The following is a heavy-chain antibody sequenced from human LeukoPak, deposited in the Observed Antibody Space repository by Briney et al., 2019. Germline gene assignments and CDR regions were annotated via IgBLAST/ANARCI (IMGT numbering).Heavy chain of an antibody. D-gene: IGHD3-10*01. J-gene: IGHJ4*02. CDR2: IWYDGGNK. CDR1: GFTFSTYG. V-gene: IGHV3-33*01. Sequence: GGSLRLSCAASGFTFSTYGIHWVRQAPGKGLEWVAVIWYDGGNKYYADSVKGRFTISRDNSKNTLYLQMNSLRAEDTAVYYCARDLGSTMVRGDIKGGYFDYWGQGTLVTVSS. CDR3: ARDLGSTMVRGDIKGGYFDY.